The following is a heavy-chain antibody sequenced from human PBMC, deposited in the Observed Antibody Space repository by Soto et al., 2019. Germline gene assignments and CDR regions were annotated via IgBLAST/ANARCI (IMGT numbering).Heavy chain of an antibody. CDR2: IIPIFGTA. J-gene: IGHJ6*02. D-gene: IGHD3-3*01. CDR1: GGTFSSYA. V-gene: IGHV1-69*13. CDR3: ARGTPKYYDFWSGYPENYYYYGMDV. Sequence: WASVKVSCKASGGTFSSYAISWVRQAPGQGLEWMGGIIPIFGTANYAQKFQGRVTITADESTSTAYMELSSLRSEDTAVYYCARGTPKYYDFWSGYPENYYYYGMDVWGQGTTVTVSS.